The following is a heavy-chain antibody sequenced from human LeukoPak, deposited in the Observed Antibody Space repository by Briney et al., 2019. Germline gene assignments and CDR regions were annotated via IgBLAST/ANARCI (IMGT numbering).Heavy chain of an antibody. CDR3: ATVHPYQLFKLGDY. V-gene: IGHV3-23*01. J-gene: IGHJ4*02. D-gene: IGHD2-2*01. Sequence: GSLRLSCAASGFTFSSYAMSWVRQAPGKGLEWVSAISGSGGSTYYADSVKGRFTISRDNSKNTLYLQMNSLRSEDTAVYYCATVHPYQLFKLGDYWGQGTLVTVSS. CDR2: ISGSGGST. CDR1: GFTFSSYA.